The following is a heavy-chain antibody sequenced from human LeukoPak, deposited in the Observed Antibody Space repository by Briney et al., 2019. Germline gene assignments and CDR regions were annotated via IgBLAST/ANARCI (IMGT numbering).Heavy chain of an antibody. J-gene: IGHJ4*02. CDR1: GGSISSSNW. CDR3: ARVRATPGTFYFDF. V-gene: IGHV4-4*02. Sequence: KPSETLSLTCAVSGGSISSSNWWSWVRQPPGKGLEWIGEIYHSGSTNYNPSLKSRVTISIDTSKNQFSLKLSSVTAADTAVYYCARVRATPGTFYFDFWGQGILVTVSS. D-gene: IGHD6-13*01. CDR2: IYHSGST.